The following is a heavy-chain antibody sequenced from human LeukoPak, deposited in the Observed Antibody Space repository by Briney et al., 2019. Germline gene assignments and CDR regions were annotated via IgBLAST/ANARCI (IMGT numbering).Heavy chain of an antibody. D-gene: IGHD1-26*01. CDR1: GFTFSSYG. CDR3: AKDTYYSPMGGY. V-gene: IGHV3-30*18. Sequence: GGSLRLSCAASGFTFSSYGMHWVRQAPGKGLEWVAVISYDGSNKYYADSVKGRFTISRDNSKNTLYLQMNSLRAEDTAVYYCAKDTYYSPMGGYWGQGTLVTVSS. J-gene: IGHJ4*02. CDR2: ISYDGSNK.